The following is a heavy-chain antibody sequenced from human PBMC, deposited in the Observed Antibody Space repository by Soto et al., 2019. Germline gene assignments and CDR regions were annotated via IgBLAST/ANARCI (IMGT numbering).Heavy chain of an antibody. CDR1: GFTFSSYA. D-gene: IGHD3-3*01. Sequence: QVQLVESGGGVVQPGRSLRLSCAASGFTFSSYAMHWVRQAPGKGLEWVAVIPYDGSNKYYADSVKGRFTISRDNSKNTLYLQMNSLRAEDTAVYYCARDPITIFGVVLYYFDYWGQGTLVTVSS. CDR3: ARDPITIFGVVLYYFDY. V-gene: IGHV3-30-3*01. J-gene: IGHJ4*02. CDR2: IPYDGSNK.